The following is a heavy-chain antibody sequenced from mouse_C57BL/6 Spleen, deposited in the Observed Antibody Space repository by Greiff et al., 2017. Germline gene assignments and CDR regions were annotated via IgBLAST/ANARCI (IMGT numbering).Heavy chain of an antibody. CDR1: GYAFSSSW. Sequence: QVQLQQSGPELVKPGASVKISCKASGYAFSSSWMNWVKQRPGKGLEWIGRIYPGDGDTNYNGKFKGKATLTADKSSSTAYMQLSSLTSEDSAVYFCARRSGYGPHYAMDYWGQGTSGTVSS. D-gene: IGHD1-1*01. CDR3: ARRSGYGPHYAMDY. V-gene: IGHV1-82*01. CDR2: IYPGDGDT. J-gene: IGHJ4*01.